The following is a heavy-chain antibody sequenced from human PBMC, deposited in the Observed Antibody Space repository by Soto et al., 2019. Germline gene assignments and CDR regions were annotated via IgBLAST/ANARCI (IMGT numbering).Heavy chain of an antibody. D-gene: IGHD2-15*01. Sequence: SVKVSCKASGGTFSSYAISWVRQAPGQGLEWMGGIIPIFGTANYAQKFQGRVTITADESTSTAYMELSSLRSEDTAVYYCALRLRGVVALKFDYWGQGTLVTVSS. CDR3: ALRLRGVVALKFDY. CDR2: IIPIFGTA. CDR1: GGTFSSYA. J-gene: IGHJ4*02. V-gene: IGHV1-69*13.